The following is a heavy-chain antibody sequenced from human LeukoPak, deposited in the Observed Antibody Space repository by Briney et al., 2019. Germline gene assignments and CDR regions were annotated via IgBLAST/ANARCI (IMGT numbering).Heavy chain of an antibody. CDR2: IYYSGST. D-gene: IGHD3-10*01. Sequence: GSLRLSCAASGFTFSSYAMSWIRQPPGKGLEWIGSIYYSGSTYYNPSLKSRVTISVDTSKDQFSLKLSSVAAADTAVYYCASGVSRFVYFDYWGQGTLVTVSS. CDR1: GFTFSSYA. V-gene: IGHV4-38-2*01. J-gene: IGHJ4*02. CDR3: ASGVSRFVYFDY.